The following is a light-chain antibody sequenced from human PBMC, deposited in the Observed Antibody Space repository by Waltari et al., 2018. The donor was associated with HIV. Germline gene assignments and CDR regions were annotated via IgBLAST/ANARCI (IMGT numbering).Light chain of an antibody. V-gene: IGLV2-14*03. J-gene: IGLJ2*01. CDR2: DVS. CDR3: SSYTSSSALYVV. Sequence: QSALPQPASVSRSPGQSITISCTGTSRAVGGYHYVSWYQQHPGKAPKLMIYDVSNRPSGVSNRFSGSKSGNTASLTISGLQAEDEADYYCSSYTSSSALYVVFGGGTKLTVL. CDR1: SRAVGGYHY.